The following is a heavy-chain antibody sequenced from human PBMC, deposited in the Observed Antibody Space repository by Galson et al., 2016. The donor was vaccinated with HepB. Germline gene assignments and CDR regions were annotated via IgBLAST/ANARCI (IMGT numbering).Heavy chain of an antibody. Sequence: SLRFSCAASGFTFSNYWMIWVRQAPGKGLEWVSSISSSSTYIYYADSVKGRFTISRDDAKNSLYLQMNSLRAEATALYYCARTPGTYWFFDLWGRGTLVTVSS. D-gene: IGHD1-14*01. CDR3: ARTPGTYWFFDL. J-gene: IGHJ2*01. CDR1: GFTFSNYW. V-gene: IGHV3-21*06. CDR2: ISSSSTYI.